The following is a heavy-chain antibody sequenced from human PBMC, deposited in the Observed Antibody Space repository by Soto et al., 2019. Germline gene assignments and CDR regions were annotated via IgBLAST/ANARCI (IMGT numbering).Heavy chain of an antibody. CDR2: IRSKAYGGTT. CDR3: TREGDYGDYPESYYYYGMDV. Sequence: EVQLVESGGGLVKPGRSLRLSCTASGFTFGDYAMSWFRQAPGKGLEWVGFIRSKAYGGTTEYAASVKGRFTISRDDSKSIAYLQMNSLKTEDTAVYYCTREGDYGDYPESYYYYGMDVWGQGTTVTVSS. D-gene: IGHD4-17*01. J-gene: IGHJ6*02. CDR1: GFTFGDYA. V-gene: IGHV3-49*05.